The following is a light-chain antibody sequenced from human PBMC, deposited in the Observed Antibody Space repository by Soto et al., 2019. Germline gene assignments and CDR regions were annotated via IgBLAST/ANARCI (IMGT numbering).Light chain of an antibody. V-gene: IGKV3-20*01. CDR2: GAS. CDR1: QSVSSTY. J-gene: IGKJ1*01. CDR3: QQYGSSSWT. Sequence: EIVLTQSPGTLSLSPGERATLSCRASQSVSSTYLAWYQQRFGQAPRLLIYGASTRATGIPDRLSGSGSGKDFTFTISRLEPEDFAVYYCQQYGSSSWTFGQGTKVDIK.